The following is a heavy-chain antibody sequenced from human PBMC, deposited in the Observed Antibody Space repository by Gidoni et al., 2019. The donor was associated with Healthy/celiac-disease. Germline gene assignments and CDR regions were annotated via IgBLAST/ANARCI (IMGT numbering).Heavy chain of an antibody. Sequence: EVQLVESGGGLVKAGGSLRLSGAASGFTFRNAWMSGVRQAPGKGLEWVGRIKSKTDGGTTDYAAPVKGRFTISRDDSKNTLYLQMNSLKTEDTAVYYCTPTLVLHYWGQGTLVTVSS. V-gene: IGHV3-15*01. CDR3: TPTLVLHY. D-gene: IGHD1-26*01. CDR1: GFTFRNAW. CDR2: IKSKTDGGTT. J-gene: IGHJ4*02.